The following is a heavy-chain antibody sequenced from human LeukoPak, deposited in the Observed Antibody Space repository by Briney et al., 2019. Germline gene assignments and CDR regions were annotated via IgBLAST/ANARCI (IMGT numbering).Heavy chain of an antibody. CDR1: GCSISTYY. Sequence: SETLSLTCTVSGCSISTYYWSWIRQPPGKRLEWLGHIYYSGSTNYNPSLQSRVTISVDTSKNQFSLKLSSVTAADTAVYYCARLGYYSSSWTAFDYWGQGTLVTVSS. V-gene: IGHV4-59*08. D-gene: IGHD6-13*01. CDR3: ARLGYYSSSWTAFDY. J-gene: IGHJ4*02. CDR2: IYYSGST.